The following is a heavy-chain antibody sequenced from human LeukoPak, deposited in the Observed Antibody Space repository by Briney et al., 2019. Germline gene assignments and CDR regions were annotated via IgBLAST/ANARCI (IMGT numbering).Heavy chain of an antibody. CDR3: ARELITFSEYYYYGMDV. D-gene: IGHD3-3*02. J-gene: IGHJ6*02. V-gene: IGHV3-64*01. Sequence: GGSLRLSCAASGFIFSDYDVHWVRQAPGKGLEFVSAITSNGGRTFYANSVKGRFTISRDNSKNALYLQMDSLRAEDTAVYYCARELITFSEYYYYGMDVWGQGTTVTVSS. CDR1: GFIFSDYD. CDR2: ITSNGGRT.